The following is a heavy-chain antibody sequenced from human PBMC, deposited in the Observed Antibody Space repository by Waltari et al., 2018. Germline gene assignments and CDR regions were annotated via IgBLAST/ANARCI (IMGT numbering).Heavy chain of an antibody. J-gene: IGHJ4*02. CDR1: GYIFTNYA. Sequence: QVQLVQSGSELKKPGASVKVSCKASGYIFTNYAMNWVRQAPGQGLEWMGWINTKTGNPTYAQGSRGRFVFSLDTSVSTASLQISSLKAEDTAVYYCARGIQLWGRGSWYFDNWGQGTLVTVSS. D-gene: IGHD3-16*01. V-gene: IGHV7-4-1*02. CDR3: ARGIQLWGRGSWYFDN. CDR2: INTKTGNP.